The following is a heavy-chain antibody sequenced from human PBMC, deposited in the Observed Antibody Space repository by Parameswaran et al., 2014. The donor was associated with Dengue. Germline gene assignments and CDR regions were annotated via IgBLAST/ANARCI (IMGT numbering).Heavy chain of an antibody. V-gene: IGHV2-5*02. Sequence: WIRQPPGKALEWLALIYWDDDKRYSPSLKSRLTITKDTSKNQVVLTMTNMDPVDTATYYCAHSSSVRGGEHWGQGTLVTVSS. D-gene: IGHD3-10*01. CDR3: AHSSSVRGGEH. CDR2: IYWDDDK. J-gene: IGHJ4*02.